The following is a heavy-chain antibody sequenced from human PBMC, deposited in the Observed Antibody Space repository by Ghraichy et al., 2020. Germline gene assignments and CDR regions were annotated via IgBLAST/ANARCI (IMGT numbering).Heavy chain of an antibody. D-gene: IGHD3-3*01. CDR1: GYTFTGYY. Sequence: ASVKVSCKASGYTFTGYYIHWVRQAPGQGLEWMGRINPNSGGTNYAQKFQGRVTMTRDTSISTDYMELSRLRSDDTAVYYCARAFFQYDFNAFDIWGQGTMVTVSS. V-gene: IGHV1-2*06. CDR3: ARAFFQYDFNAFDI. CDR2: INPNSGGT. J-gene: IGHJ3*02.